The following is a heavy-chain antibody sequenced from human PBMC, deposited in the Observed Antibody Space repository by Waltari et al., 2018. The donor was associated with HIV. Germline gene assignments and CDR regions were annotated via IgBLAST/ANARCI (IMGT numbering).Heavy chain of an antibody. CDR2: ISYDGSNK. CDR1: GFTFSSYG. D-gene: IGHD3-3*01. V-gene: IGHV3-30*18. Sequence: QVQLVESGGGVVQPGRSLRLSCAASGFTFSSYGMNWVRQAPGKGLRWVEVISYDGSNKYYADTGKGRFTISRDNAKNTLYLQMNSLGAEDTAVYYCAKIPGVRNYDFWSGYADCDYWGQGTLVTVSS. CDR3: AKIPGVRNYDFWSGYADCDY. J-gene: IGHJ4*02.